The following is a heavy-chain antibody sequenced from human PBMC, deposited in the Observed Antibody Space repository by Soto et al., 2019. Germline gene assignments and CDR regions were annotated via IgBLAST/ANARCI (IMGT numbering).Heavy chain of an antibody. CDR2: INHSGST. Sequence: PSETLSLTCAVYGGSFSGYYWSWIRQPPGKGLEWIGEINHSGSTNYNPSLKSRVTMSVDTSKNQFSLKLSSVTAADTAVYYCARAENYHYYGMDVWGQGTTVTVSS. CDR1: GGSFSGYY. J-gene: IGHJ6*02. V-gene: IGHV4-34*01. CDR3: ARAENYHYYGMDV.